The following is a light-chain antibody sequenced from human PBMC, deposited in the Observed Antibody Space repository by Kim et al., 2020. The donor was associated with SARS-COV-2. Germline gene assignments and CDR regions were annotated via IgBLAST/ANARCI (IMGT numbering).Light chain of an antibody. CDR3: QQYNNWPPSS. J-gene: IGKJ2*03. V-gene: IGKV3-15*01. Sequence: VSPGERVTHSCRASQSVSSNLAWYQQKPGQAPRLLIYGASTRATGIPARFSGSGSGTEFTLTISSLQSEDFAVYYCQQYNNWPPSSFGQGTKLEI. CDR2: GAS. CDR1: QSVSSN.